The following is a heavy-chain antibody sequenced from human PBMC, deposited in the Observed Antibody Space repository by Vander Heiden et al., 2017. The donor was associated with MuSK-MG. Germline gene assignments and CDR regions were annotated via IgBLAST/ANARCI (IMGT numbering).Heavy chain of an antibody. D-gene: IGHD3-16*02. CDR2: IYYSGST. V-gene: IGHV4-39*01. CDR1: GGSLRSSSYY. Sequence: QLQLQESGPGLVKPSETLSLTCTVPGGSLRSSSYYWGWIRQPPGKGLEWIGSIYYSGSTYYNPSLKSRVTISVDTSKNQFSLKLSSVTAADTAVNYCARHFAFGATYRWFDPWGQGTLVTVSS. CDR3: ARHFAFGATYRWFDP. J-gene: IGHJ5*02.